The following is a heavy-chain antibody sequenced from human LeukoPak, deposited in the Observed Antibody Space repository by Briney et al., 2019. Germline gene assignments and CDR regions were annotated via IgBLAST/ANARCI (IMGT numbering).Heavy chain of an antibody. CDR1: GGTFSSYA. Sequence: SVKVSCKASGGTFSSYAISWVRQAPGQGLEWMGGIIPIFGTANYAQKFQGRVTITTDESTSTAYMELSSLRSEDTAVYYCARDRIPVIAAAGTNSVDYWGQGTLVTVSS. D-gene: IGHD6-13*01. V-gene: IGHV1-69*05. CDR2: IIPIFGTA. J-gene: IGHJ4*02. CDR3: ARDRIPVIAAAGTNSVDY.